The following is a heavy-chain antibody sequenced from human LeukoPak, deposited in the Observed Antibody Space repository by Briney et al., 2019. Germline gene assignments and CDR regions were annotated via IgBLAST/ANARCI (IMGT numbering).Heavy chain of an antibody. D-gene: IGHD5-12*01. V-gene: IGHV3-23*01. J-gene: IGHJ4*02. CDR1: GFTFSSYA. CDR2: ISDSGGST. Sequence: GGSLRLSCAASGFTFSSYAMSWVRQAPGKGLEWVSAISDSGGSTYYADSVKGRFTISRDNSKNTLYLQMNSLRAEDTAVYYCANLRGPYSGYDRYFDYWGQGTLVTVSS. CDR3: ANLRGPYSGYDRYFDY.